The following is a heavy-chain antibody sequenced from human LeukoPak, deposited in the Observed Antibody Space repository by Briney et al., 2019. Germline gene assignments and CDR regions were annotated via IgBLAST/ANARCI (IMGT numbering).Heavy chain of an antibody. Sequence: ASVKVSCKASGYTFTSYYMHWVRQAPGQGLEWMGIINPSGGSTSYAQKFQGRVTMTRDTSTSTVYMELSSLRSEDTAVYCCARDGGMTHDAFDIWGQGTMVTVSS. CDR1: GYTFTSYY. J-gene: IGHJ3*02. D-gene: IGHD1-14*01. V-gene: IGHV1-46*01. CDR3: ARDGGMTHDAFDI. CDR2: INPSGGST.